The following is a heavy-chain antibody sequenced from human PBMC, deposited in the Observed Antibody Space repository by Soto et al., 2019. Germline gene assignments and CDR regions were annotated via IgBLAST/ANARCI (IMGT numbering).Heavy chain of an antibody. CDR2: ISYDGSNK. CDR1: GFTFSSYG. Sequence: QVQLVESGGGVVQPGRSLRLSCAASGFTFSSYGMHWVRQAPGKGREWVAVISYDGSNKYYADSVKGRFTISRDNSKNTLYLQMNSLRAEDTAVYYCAKDRHHWYGYNDYWGQGTLVTVSS. V-gene: IGHV3-30*18. J-gene: IGHJ4*02. D-gene: IGHD5-12*01. CDR3: AKDRHHWYGYNDY.